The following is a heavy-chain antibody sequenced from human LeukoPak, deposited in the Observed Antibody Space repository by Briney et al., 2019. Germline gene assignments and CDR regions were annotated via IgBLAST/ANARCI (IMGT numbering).Heavy chain of an antibody. CDR3: ARTLYYYDSSGYYSFDY. D-gene: IGHD3-22*01. V-gene: IGHV5-51*01. CDR1: GYSFTSYW. Sequence: GESLKIFCKGSGYSFTSYWIGWVRQMPGKGLEWMGIIYPGDSDTRYSPSFQGQVTISADKSISTAYLQWSSLKASDTAMYYCARTLYYYDSSGYYSFDYWGQGTLVTVSS. J-gene: IGHJ4*02. CDR2: IYPGDSDT.